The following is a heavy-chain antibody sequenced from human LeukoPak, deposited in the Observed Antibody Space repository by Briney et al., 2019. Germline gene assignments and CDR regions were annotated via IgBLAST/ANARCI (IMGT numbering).Heavy chain of an antibody. J-gene: IGHJ6*03. CDR3: AREYRYCSSTSCYKRYMDV. CDR2: IYYSGST. V-gene: IGHV4-30-4*08. Sequence: KPSETLSLTCAVYGGSFSGYYWSWIRQPPGKGLEWIGYIYYSGSTYYNPSLKSRVTISVDTSKNQFSLKLSSVTAADTAVYYCAREYRYCSSTSCYKRYMDVWGKGTTVTVSS. CDR1: GGSFSGYY. D-gene: IGHD2-2*02.